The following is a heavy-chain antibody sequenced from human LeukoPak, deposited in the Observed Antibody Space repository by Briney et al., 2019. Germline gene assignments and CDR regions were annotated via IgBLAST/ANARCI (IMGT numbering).Heavy chain of an antibody. CDR1: GGSFSGYY. D-gene: IGHD2-2*01. Sequence: SETLSLTCAVYGGSFSGYYWSWIRQPPGKGLEWIGEINHSGSTNYNPSLKSRVTISVDTSKNQFSLKLSSVTAADTAVYYCAIHIVVVPAAKEKNWFDPWGREPWSPSPQ. J-gene: IGHJ5*02. CDR3: AIHIVVVPAAKEKNWFDP. CDR2: INHSGST. V-gene: IGHV4-34*01.